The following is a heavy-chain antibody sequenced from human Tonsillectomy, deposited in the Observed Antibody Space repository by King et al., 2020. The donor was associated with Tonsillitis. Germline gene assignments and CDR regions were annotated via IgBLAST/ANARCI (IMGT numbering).Heavy chain of an antibody. D-gene: IGHD3-22*01. CDR1: GYTFTGYY. Sequence: QLVQSGAEVKKPGASVKVSCKASGYTFTGYYMHWVRQAPGQGLEWMGWINPNSGGTNYAQKFQGRVTMTRDTSISTAYMELSRLRSDDTAVYYCARLPTYYYDSSGYQDYWGQGTLVTVSS. CDR2: INPNSGGT. J-gene: IGHJ4*02. CDR3: ARLPTYYYDSSGYQDY. V-gene: IGHV1-2*02.